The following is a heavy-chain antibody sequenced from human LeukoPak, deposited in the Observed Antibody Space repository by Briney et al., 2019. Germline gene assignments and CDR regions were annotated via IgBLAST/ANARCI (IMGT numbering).Heavy chain of an antibody. V-gene: IGHV4-39*07. CDR1: GGSISSSSYY. Sequence: SETLSLTCTVSGGSISSSSYYWGWIRQPPVKGLEWIGSIYYSGSTYYNPSLKSRVTISVDTSKNQFSLKLSSVTAADTAVYYCARVGCSGGSCYAFDIWGQGTMVTVSS. J-gene: IGHJ3*02. D-gene: IGHD2-15*01. CDR3: ARVGCSGGSCYAFDI. CDR2: IYYSGST.